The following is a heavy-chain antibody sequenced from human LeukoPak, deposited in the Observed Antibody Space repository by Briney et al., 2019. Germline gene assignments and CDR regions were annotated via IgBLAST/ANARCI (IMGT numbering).Heavy chain of an antibody. J-gene: IGHJ4*02. CDR2: IYYSGST. D-gene: IGHD3-10*01. CDR3: ARSFRGSGSYYPF. CDR1: GGSISSYY. V-gene: IGHV4-59*12. Sequence: KTSETLSLTCTVSGGSISSYYWSWIRQPPGKGLEWIGYIYYSGSTNYNPSLKSRVTISVDTSKNQFSLKLSSVTAADTAVYYCARSFRGSGSYYPFWGQGTLVTVSS.